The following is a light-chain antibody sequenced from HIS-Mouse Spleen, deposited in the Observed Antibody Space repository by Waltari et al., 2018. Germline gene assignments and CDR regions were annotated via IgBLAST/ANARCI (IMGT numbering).Light chain of an antibody. CDR2: AAS. Sequence: AIQMTQSPSSLSASVGDSVPITCRASQGIRNDLGWYQQKPGKAPKLLIYAASSLQSGVPSRFSGSGSGTDFTLTISSLQPEDFATYYCLQDYNYPRTFGQGTKVEIK. J-gene: IGKJ1*01. CDR3: LQDYNYPRT. CDR1: QGIRND. V-gene: IGKV1-6*01.